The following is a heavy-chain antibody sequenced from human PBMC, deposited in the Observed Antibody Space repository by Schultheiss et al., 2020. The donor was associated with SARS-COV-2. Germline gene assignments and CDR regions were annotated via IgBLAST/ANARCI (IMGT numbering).Heavy chain of an antibody. J-gene: IGHJ1*01. V-gene: IGHV4-59*01. CDR2: IYFTGIT. CDR3: TRGAPGY. Sequence: SETLSLTCSVSGSSITGFFWTWIRQPPGKGLDPIGNIYFTGITKYNPSLKSRVTISGDASKNQFSLKLGSVTAADTAVYYCTRGAPGYWGQGTLVTVSS. CDR1: GSSITGFF.